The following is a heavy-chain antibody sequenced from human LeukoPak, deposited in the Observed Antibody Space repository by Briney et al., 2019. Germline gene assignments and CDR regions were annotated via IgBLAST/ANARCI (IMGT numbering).Heavy chain of an antibody. CDR3: ARAHHGTRSDGFYTLDY. Sequence: ASVKVSCKTSGYSFTDYFMHWVRQAPGQGLECMGWMNPRSGDTNYAPMFQGRVTVTRDTSISTAYMELSRLRSDDTAVYYCARAHHGTRSDGFYTLDYWGQGSLVTVSS. D-gene: IGHD2-2*02. J-gene: IGHJ4*02. CDR2: MNPRSGDT. CDR1: GYSFTDYF. V-gene: IGHV1-2*02.